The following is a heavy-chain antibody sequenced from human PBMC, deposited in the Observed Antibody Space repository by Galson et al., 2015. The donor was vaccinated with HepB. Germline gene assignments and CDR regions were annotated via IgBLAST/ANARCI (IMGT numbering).Heavy chain of an antibody. V-gene: IGHV4-31*03. Sequence: TLSLTCTVSGASIRSGGYYWNWIRQHPGKGLEWIGYIYYSGDTYYNPSLKSRVTISVDTSKTQFSLRLTSVTAADTAVYYCARASRGSLLDPWGQGTLVAVSS. J-gene: IGHJ5*02. D-gene: IGHD6-13*01. CDR2: IYYSGDT. CDR1: GASIRSGGYY. CDR3: ARASRGSLLDP.